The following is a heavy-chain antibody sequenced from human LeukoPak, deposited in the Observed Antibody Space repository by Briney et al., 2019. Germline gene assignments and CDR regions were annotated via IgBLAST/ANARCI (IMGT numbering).Heavy chain of an antibody. Sequence: GGSLRLSCAAAASTFTADYIGRVRQAPGKGLEWLSYTDVSISRTNYADSVKGRFTISRDNVKNSLYLQMNSLRAEDTAVYFCASRGLDYFPPSSYNPNCFVLWGQGTQVTVSS. CDR3: ASRGLDYFPPSSYNPNCFVL. V-gene: IGHV3-11*03. D-gene: IGHD2/OR15-2a*01. CDR1: ASTFTADY. CDR2: TDVSISRT. J-gene: IGHJ5*02.